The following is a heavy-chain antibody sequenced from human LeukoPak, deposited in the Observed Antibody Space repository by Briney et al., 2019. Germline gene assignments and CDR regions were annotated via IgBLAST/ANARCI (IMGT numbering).Heavy chain of an antibody. CDR3: ARDSRAYYDFWSGYLVGGFDP. D-gene: IGHD3-3*01. CDR1: GFTFSSYG. V-gene: IGHV3-33*01. Sequence: GRSLRLSCAASGFTFSSYGMHWVRQAPGKGLEWVAVIWYDGSNKYYADSVKGRFTISRDNSKNTLYLQMNSLRAEDTAVYYCARDSRAYYDFWSGYLVGGFDPWGQGTLVAVSS. CDR2: IWYDGSNK. J-gene: IGHJ5*02.